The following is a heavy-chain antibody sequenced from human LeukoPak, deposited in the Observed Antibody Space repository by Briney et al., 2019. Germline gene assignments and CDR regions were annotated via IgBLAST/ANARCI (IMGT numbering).Heavy chain of an antibody. CDR1: GFTFNTYV. CDR2: IGGSGDNT. CDR3: VRHGSPTGFFFDY. V-gene: IGHV3-23*01. D-gene: IGHD1-14*01. Sequence: RGSLRLSCAASGFTFNTYVMSWVRQAPGKGLEWVSNIGGSGDNTDYADSVKGRFTISRDNSKNTLYLEMNNLRVEDTAVYYCVRHGSPTGFFFDYWGQGTLVTVSS. J-gene: IGHJ4*02.